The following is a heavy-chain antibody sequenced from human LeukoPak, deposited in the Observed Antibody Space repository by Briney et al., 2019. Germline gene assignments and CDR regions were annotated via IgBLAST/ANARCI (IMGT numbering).Heavy chain of an antibody. Sequence: GGSLRLSCAASGFTFSSYEMNWVRQAPGKGLEWVSYISSSGGTIYYADSVKGRFTISRDNAKNSLYLQMNSLRAEDAAVYYCARDPVLDYWGQGTLVTVSS. CDR3: ARDPVLDY. V-gene: IGHV3-48*03. J-gene: IGHJ4*02. D-gene: IGHD4-17*01. CDR1: GFTFSSYE. CDR2: ISSSGGTI.